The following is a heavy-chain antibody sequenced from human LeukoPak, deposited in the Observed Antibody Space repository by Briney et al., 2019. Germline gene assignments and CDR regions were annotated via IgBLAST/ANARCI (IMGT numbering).Heavy chain of an antibody. CDR2: INAGNGNT. Sequence: ASVKVSCKASGYTFTSYAMHWVRQAPGQRLEWMGWINAGNGNTKYSQKFQGRVTITRDTSASTAYMELSSLRSEDTAVYYCATDIVVVTAIGPEYFQHWGQGTLVTVSS. V-gene: IGHV1-3*01. D-gene: IGHD2-21*02. J-gene: IGHJ1*01. CDR1: GYTFTSYA. CDR3: ATDIVVVTAIGPEYFQH.